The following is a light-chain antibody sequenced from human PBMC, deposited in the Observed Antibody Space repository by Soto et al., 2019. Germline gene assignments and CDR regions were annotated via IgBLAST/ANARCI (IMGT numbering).Light chain of an antibody. J-gene: IGKJ1*01. Sequence: DIQLTQSPASLSASVGDRVTITCRASQSVTNWLAWYQQEPGKAPKLLINKVSELQSEIPSRFSGSGSGTEFTLTISSLQPEDVATYYCQQFNAYSPWTFGQGTKVEI. CDR1: QSVTNW. V-gene: IGKV1-5*03. CDR2: KVS. CDR3: QQFNAYSPWT.